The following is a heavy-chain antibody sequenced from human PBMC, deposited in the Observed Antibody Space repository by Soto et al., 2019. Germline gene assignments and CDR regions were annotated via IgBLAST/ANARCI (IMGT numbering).Heavy chain of an antibody. CDR3: ARAGDCWRSYYDAFDL. Sequence: QVQLVQSGAEVKKPVSSVKVSCKASGGTFSSYAISWVRQAPGQGLEWMGGIIPIFGTANYEQKFQGRVTITSDEATSKAYMELISLRSEDTAVDYCARAGDCWRSYYDAFDLWGQGTIVTVAS. J-gene: IGHJ3*01. CDR2: IIPIFGTA. V-gene: IGHV1-69*01. CDR1: GGTFSSYA. D-gene: IGHD3-3*01.